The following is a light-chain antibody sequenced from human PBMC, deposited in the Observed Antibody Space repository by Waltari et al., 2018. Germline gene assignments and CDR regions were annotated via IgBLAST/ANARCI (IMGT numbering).Light chain of an antibody. CDR1: SSNIGTYS. Sequence: QSVLTQPPSASGTPGQRVTISCSGSSSNIGTYSVYWYHQLPGTAPKLLIYRNNQRPSGVPGRFSGSKSGTSASLAISGLRSEDEADYYCAVWDDSLTGQVIFGGGTKLTVL. CDR3: AVWDDSLTGQVI. J-gene: IGLJ2*01. CDR2: RNN. V-gene: IGLV1-47*01.